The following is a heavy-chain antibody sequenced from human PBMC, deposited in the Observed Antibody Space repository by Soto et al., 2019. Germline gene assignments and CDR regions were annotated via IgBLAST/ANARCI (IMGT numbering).Heavy chain of an antibody. J-gene: IGHJ4*02. CDR1: GGSISSGGYY. CDR3: AAEVGFGPLFDY. V-gene: IGHV4-31*03. Sequence: QVQLQESGPGLVKPSQTLSLTCTVSGGSISSGGYYWSWIRPHPGKGLEWIGYIYYSGSTYYNPSLKRRVTISVDTSKNHFSLELSCVTAADTAVYYCAAEVGFGPLFDYWGQGTLVTVSS. CDR2: IYYSGST. D-gene: IGHD3-3*01.